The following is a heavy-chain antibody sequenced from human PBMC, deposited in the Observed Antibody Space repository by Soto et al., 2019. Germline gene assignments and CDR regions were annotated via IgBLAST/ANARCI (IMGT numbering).Heavy chain of an antibody. Sequence: QVQLVESGGGVVQPGTSLKLSCSASGFAFSDYGVHWVRQAPGKGLAWVASISYDEAATYYSDSVKGRLTISRDNAKNTMFLHMNSLRTEDTAMYYCAKGSEWLVTWDLAYGGKGTLVTVSS. CDR1: GFAFSDYG. CDR2: ISYDEAAT. D-gene: IGHD6-19*01. CDR3: AKGSEWLVTWDLAY. V-gene: IGHV3-30*18. J-gene: IGHJ4*02.